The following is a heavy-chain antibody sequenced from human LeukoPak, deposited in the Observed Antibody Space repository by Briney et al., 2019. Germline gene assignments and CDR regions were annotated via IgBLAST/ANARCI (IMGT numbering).Heavy chain of an antibody. Sequence: PSETLSLTCAVSGGPLTSYYWSWIRQPPGKGLEWIGFIYYRGSTNYSPSLKSRVTISVDTFKNQFSLKLSSVTAADTAIYYCARRRKVPAPRAGDAFDIWGQGTMVTVSS. D-gene: IGHD2-21*02. CDR3: ARRRKVPAPRAGDAFDI. J-gene: IGHJ3*02. CDR2: IYYRGST. V-gene: IGHV4-59*08. CDR1: GGPLTSYY.